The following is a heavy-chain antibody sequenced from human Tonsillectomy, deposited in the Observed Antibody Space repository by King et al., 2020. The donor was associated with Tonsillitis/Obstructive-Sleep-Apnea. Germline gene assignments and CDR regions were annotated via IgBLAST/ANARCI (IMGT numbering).Heavy chain of an antibody. Sequence: VQLVESGGGLVQPGGSLRLSCAASGFTFSSYWMSWVRQAPGKGLEWVANIKQDGSEKYYVDSVKGRFTISRDNAKNSLYLQMNSLRAEDTAVYYCASMTAAGTRGFYYWGQGTLVTVSS. CDR3: ASMTAAGTRGFYY. V-gene: IGHV3-7*03. CDR1: GFTFSSYW. J-gene: IGHJ4*02. D-gene: IGHD6-13*01. CDR2: IKQDGSEK.